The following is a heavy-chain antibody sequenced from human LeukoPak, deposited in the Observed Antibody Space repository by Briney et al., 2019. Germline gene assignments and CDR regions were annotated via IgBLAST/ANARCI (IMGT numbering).Heavy chain of an antibody. CDR1: GFTICSYA. CDR3: ARDVGLDS. D-gene: IGHD1-26*01. V-gene: IGHV3-23*01. J-gene: IGHJ5*01. Sequence: GGSLRLSCAASGFTICSYAMSWVRQAPGKGLEWVSGISGSGGRTYYADSVKGRFTISRDTSKNTLSLQMNSLRAEDTAVYYCARDVGLDSWGQGTLVTVSS. CDR2: ISGSGGRT.